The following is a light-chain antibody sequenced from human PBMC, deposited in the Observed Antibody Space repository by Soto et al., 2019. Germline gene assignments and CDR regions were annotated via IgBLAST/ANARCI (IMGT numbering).Light chain of an antibody. CDR3: SSYTTSRTLV. CDR2: EVT. CDR1: SSDIGGYNY. J-gene: IGLJ1*01. Sequence: QSALTQPASVSGSPGQSITISCTGTSSDIGGYNYVSWYQQHPDKAPKLMIFEVTKRPSGVPNRFSGSKSGNTASLTISGLQAEDEADYYCSSYTTSRTLVFGTGTKLTVL. V-gene: IGLV2-14*01.